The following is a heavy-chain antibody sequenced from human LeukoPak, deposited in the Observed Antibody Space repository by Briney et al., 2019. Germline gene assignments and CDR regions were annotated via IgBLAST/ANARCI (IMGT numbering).Heavy chain of an antibody. CDR2: ISWNSANI. Sequence: SLTHSCAASGFTFDYYPMHWDRPAPGKGLEWVSGISWNSANIGYADSVKGRFTISRDNATNSLYLQMNSLRATDMAFYSCAKAVAAAGTDYFDYWGHGVLVTVSS. CDR3: AKAVAAAGTDYFDY. CDR1: GFTFDYYP. J-gene: IGHJ4*01. D-gene: IGHD6-13*01. V-gene: IGHV3-9*03.